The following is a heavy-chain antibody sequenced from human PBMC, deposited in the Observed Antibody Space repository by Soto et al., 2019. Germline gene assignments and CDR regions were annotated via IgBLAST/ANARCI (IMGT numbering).Heavy chain of an antibody. V-gene: IGHV3-33*01. CDR3: ARGRGSGSFYHLDY. D-gene: IGHD1-26*01. CDR1: GFTFSNHG. CDR2: IYYDGSNE. Sequence: QVQLVESGGGVVQPGRSLRLSCAASGFTFSNHGMHWVRQAPGKGLEWVARIYYDGSNEYYADSVKGRFTISRDSSKXXXXXXXXXLRAEDTAFYYCARGRGSGSFYHLDYWGQGTLVTVSS. J-gene: IGHJ4*02.